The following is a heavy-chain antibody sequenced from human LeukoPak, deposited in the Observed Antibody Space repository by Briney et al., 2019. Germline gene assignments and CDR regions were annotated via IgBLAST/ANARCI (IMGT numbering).Heavy chain of an antibody. V-gene: IGHV3-11*04. J-gene: IGHJ3*02. CDR2: ISSSGSTI. CDR3: ARALFGADDAFDI. CDR1: GFTFSDYY. Sequence: GGSLRLSCAASGFTFSDYYISWIRQAPGKGLEWVSYISSSGSTIYYADSVKGRFTISRDNAKNSLYLQMNSLRAEDTAVYYCARALFGADDAFDIWGQGTMVTVSS. D-gene: IGHD3-10*02.